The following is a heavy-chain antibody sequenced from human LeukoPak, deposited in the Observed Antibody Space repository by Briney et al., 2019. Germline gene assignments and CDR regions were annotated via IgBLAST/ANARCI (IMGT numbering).Heavy chain of an antibody. CDR1: GFAFSGFA. Sequence: GGSLRLSCSASGFAFSGFAMGWVRQAPGKGLEWVSSISGSGGKTCYADSVEGRFTVSRDNSKNTLYLQMNSLRAEDTALYYCARGRGGDYVPSRFDYWGQGTLVTVSS. D-gene: IGHD4-17*01. J-gene: IGHJ4*02. CDR3: ARGRGGDYVPSRFDY. CDR2: ISGSGGKT. V-gene: IGHV3-23*01.